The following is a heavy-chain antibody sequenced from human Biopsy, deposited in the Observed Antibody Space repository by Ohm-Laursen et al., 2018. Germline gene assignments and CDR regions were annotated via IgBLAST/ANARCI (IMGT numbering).Heavy chain of an antibody. D-gene: IGHD1-26*01. Sequence: TLSLTYTVSGGSISSYYWSWIRQPPGRGLEWIGYIYYTGSTNYNPSLKSRVTITVDTSMNHLSLRLTSVTAADTAVFYCAGNAPSYSGSYWRYFDLWGRGTLVTVSS. J-gene: IGHJ2*01. CDR2: IYYTGST. CDR1: GGSISSYY. CDR3: AGNAPSYSGSYWRYFDL. V-gene: IGHV4-59*08.